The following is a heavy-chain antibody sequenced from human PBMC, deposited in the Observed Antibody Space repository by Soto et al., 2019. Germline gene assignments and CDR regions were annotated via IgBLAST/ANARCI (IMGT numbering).Heavy chain of an antibody. Sequence: SSETLSLTCSVSGDSLIGYYWSWIRQPAGKGLEWIGRVYNSGRTNSNPSLKDRVTMSVDLSKNQFSLKMTSVTAADTAVYYCARDRLESLTYGIDVWGQGTTVTVSS. D-gene: IGHD3-10*01. CDR2: VYNSGRT. V-gene: IGHV4-4*07. J-gene: IGHJ6*02. CDR1: GDSLIGYY. CDR3: ARDRLESLTYGIDV.